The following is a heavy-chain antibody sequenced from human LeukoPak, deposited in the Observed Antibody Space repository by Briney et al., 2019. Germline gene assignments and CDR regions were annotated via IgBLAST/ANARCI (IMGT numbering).Heavy chain of an antibody. CDR1: GFTFSSYG. V-gene: IGHV3-30*02. CDR3: AKDRYYGSGSYYNVGFFDY. J-gene: IGHJ4*02. D-gene: IGHD3-10*01. Sequence: GGSLRLSCAASGFTFSSYGMHWVRQAPGKGLEWVAFIRYDGSNKYYADSVKGRFTISRDNSKNTLYLQMNSLRAEDTAVYYCAKDRYYGSGSYYNVGFFDYWGQGTLVTVSS. CDR2: IRYDGSNK.